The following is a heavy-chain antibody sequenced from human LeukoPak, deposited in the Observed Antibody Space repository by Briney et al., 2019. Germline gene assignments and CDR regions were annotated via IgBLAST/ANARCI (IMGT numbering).Heavy chain of an antibody. CDR2: ISSSSTNR. CDR1: GFSFSSYA. V-gene: IGHV3-21*01. CDR3: ARSYDSSAYYSTGYYYYYMDV. D-gene: IGHD3-22*01. J-gene: IGHJ6*03. Sequence: GGSLRLSCATSGFSFSSYAMSWVRQAPGKGLEWVSSISSSSTNRYYADSLKGRFTISGDNAKNSLYLQMNSLRAEDTAVYYCARSYDSSAYYSTGYYYYYMDVWGKGTTVTVSS.